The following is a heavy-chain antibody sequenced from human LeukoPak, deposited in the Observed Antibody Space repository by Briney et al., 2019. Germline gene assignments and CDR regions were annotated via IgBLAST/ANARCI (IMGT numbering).Heavy chain of an antibody. CDR1: GGSISPYY. V-gene: IGHV4-59*01. CDR3: ARGRGSSSGSYGY. J-gene: IGHJ4*02. CDR2: IYYSGTT. Sequence: PSETLSLTCTVSGGSISPYYWSWIQQPPGKGLEWIGHIYYSGTTSYNPSLKSRVTISLDTSKNQFSLKLTSVTAADTAVYYCARGRGSSSGSYGYWGQGTLVTVSS. D-gene: IGHD1-26*01.